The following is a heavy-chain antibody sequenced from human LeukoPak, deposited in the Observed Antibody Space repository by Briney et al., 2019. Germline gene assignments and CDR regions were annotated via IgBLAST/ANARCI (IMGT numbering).Heavy chain of an antibody. CDR2: INTNTGNP. CDR1: GYTFTSYD. V-gene: IGHV7-4-1*02. J-gene: IGHJ5*02. D-gene: IGHD3-3*01. Sequence: ASVKVSCKASGYTFTSYDINWVRQATGQGLEWMGWINTNTGNPTYAQGFTGRFVFSLDTSVSTAYLQISSLKAEDTAVYYCAREHLYDFWGITDPNWFDPWGQGTLVTVSS. CDR3: AREHLYDFWGITDPNWFDP.